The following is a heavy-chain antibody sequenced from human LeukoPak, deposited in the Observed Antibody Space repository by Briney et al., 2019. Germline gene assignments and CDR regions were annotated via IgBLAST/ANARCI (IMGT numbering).Heavy chain of an antibody. J-gene: IGHJ2*01. CDR2: IYGTVTT. D-gene: IGHD6-13*01. CDR1: GGSVSSYY. CDR3: ARVYYSNSYDYWYFDL. V-gene: IGHV4-4*07. Sequence: PSETLSLTCTVSGGSVSSYYLSWIRQPAGKGLEWIGRIYGTVTTYNPSLKSRVTISVDTSKNQFSLKLSSVTAADTAVYYCARVYYSNSYDYWYFDLWGRGTLVTVSS.